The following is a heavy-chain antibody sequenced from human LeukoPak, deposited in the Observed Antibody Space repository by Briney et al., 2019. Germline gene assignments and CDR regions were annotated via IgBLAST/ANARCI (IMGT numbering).Heavy chain of an antibody. V-gene: IGHV5-51*01. CDR1: GYSFPSYW. CDR3: ARHRDSSSIDY. CDR2: IYPGDSDT. J-gene: IGHJ4*02. Sequence: GESLKISCKGSGYSFPSYWIAWVRQVPGKGLEWMGIIYPGDSDTRYSPSFQGQVTISADKSISTAYLQWSSLKASDTAMYYCARHRDSSSIDYWGQGTLVTVSS. D-gene: IGHD6-6*01.